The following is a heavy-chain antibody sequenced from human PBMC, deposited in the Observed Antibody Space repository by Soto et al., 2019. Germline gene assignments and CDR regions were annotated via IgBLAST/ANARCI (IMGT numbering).Heavy chain of an antibody. Sequence: GESLNISCKGSGYSFTSYWIGWVRQMPGKGLEWMGIIYPGDSDTRYSPAFQGQVAISADKSISTAYLQWSSLKASDTAMYYCARHSEGYYDSSGYYYWGQGTLVTVSS. V-gene: IGHV5-51*01. CDR2: IYPGDSDT. CDR1: GYSFTSYW. CDR3: ARHSEGYYDSSGYYY. J-gene: IGHJ4*02. D-gene: IGHD3-22*01.